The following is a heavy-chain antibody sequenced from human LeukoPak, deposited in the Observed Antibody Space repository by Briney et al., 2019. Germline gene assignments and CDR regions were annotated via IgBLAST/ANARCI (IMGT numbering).Heavy chain of an antibody. J-gene: IGHJ4*02. Sequence: PGGSLRLSCAASGFTFSSCEMTWVRQAPGKGLEWVSYISRSAGTIDYADSVKGRFTIYRDNAENSLYLQMKSLRAEDTAVYYCARDGGDYGSGSYYAYWGQGTLVTVSS. CDR3: ARDGGDYGSGSYYAY. CDR1: GFTFSSCE. CDR2: ISRSAGTI. V-gene: IGHV3-48*03. D-gene: IGHD3-10*01.